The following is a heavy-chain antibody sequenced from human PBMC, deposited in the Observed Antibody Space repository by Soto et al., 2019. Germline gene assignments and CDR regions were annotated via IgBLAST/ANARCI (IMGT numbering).Heavy chain of an antibody. CDR3: AKDNVLRYFDWLFGIDY. Sequence: GASVKVSCKASGGTFSSYAISWVRQAPGQGLEWMGGIIPIFGTANYAQKFQGRVTITADESTSTAYMELSSLRAEDTAVYYCAKDNVLRYFDWLFGIDYWGQGTPVTVSS. V-gene: IGHV1-69*13. D-gene: IGHD3-9*01. CDR2: IIPIFGTA. CDR1: GGTFSSYA. J-gene: IGHJ4*02.